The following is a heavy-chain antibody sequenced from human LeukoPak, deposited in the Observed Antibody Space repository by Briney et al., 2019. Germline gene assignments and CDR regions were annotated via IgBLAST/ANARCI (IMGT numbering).Heavy chain of an antibody. V-gene: IGHV3-15*01. D-gene: IGHD3-10*01. CDR3: TTSGTPFEY. CDR1: GFTFNKAW. CDR2: IKNKGDGGTT. Sequence: GGSLRLSCAASGFTFNKAWMSWVRLAPGKGLEWVGRIKNKGDGGTTDYAAPVKGRFTVSRDDSKSTLYLQMNSLRTEDTAVYYCTTSGTPFEYWGRGTLVTVSS. J-gene: IGHJ4*02.